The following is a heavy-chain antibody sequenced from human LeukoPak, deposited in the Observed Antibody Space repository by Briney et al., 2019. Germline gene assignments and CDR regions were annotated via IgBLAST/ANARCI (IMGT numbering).Heavy chain of an antibody. Sequence: GGSLRLSCAASGFTFNNYWMSWVRQAPGKGLEWVANIKQHGSETYYVDSVKGRFTISRDNAKNSLYLQTNSLRAEDTAVYYCARRRPPIVSQAEYYFDYWGQGTLVTVSS. D-gene: IGHD3-22*01. CDR2: IKQHGSET. CDR1: GFTFNNYW. CDR3: ARRRPPIVSQAEYYFDY. J-gene: IGHJ4*02. V-gene: IGHV3-7*01.